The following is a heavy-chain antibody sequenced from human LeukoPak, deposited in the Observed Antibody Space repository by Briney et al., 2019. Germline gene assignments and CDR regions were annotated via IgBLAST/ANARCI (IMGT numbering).Heavy chain of an antibody. CDR3: VRHISTNTGYFDS. D-gene: IGHD2/OR15-2a*01. CDR1: GASINSHSYY. V-gene: IGHV4-39*01. J-gene: IGHJ4*02. Sequence: SETLSLTCTVSGASINSHSYYWGWLRQAPGKGLEWIGSVYYDGTSYSNPSLTSRAAVFVDTSRDQFSLDLSFVTAADTALYYCVRHISTNTGYFDSCGQGILVSVSS. CDR2: VYYDGTS.